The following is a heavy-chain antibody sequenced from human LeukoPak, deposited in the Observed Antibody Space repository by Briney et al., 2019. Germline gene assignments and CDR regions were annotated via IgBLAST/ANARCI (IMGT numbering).Heavy chain of an antibody. V-gene: IGHV4-34*01. Sequence: SETLSLTCAVYGGSFSAYCWSWIRQPPGKGLEWIGEINHSGSTNYNPSLKSRVTISIDASKNQFSLKLSSVTAADTAVYYCARGPPTYYYYMDVWGKGTTDTVSS. CDR2: INHSGST. CDR3: ARGPPTYYYYMDV. CDR1: GGSFSAYC. D-gene: IGHD4-17*01. J-gene: IGHJ6*03.